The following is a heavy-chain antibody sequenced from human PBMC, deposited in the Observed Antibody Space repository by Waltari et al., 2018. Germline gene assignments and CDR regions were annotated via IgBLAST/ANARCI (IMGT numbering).Heavy chain of an antibody. D-gene: IGHD1-26*01. V-gene: IGHV4-39*01. Sequence: QLQLQESGPGLVKPSETLSLTCTVSGGSISSSSYYWGWIRQPPGKGLEWIGSIYYSGSPYYNPSLKSRVTISVDTSKNQFSLKLSSVTAADTAVYYCARGWELPLYMDVWGKGTTVTVSS. J-gene: IGHJ6*03. CDR3: ARGWELPLYMDV. CDR1: GGSISSSSYY. CDR2: IYYSGSP.